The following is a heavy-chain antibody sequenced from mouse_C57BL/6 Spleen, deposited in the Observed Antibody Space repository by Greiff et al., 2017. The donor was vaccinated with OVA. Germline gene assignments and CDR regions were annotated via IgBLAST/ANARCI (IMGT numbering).Heavy chain of an antibody. Sequence: VQLQQSGAELVRPGTSVKVSCKASGYAFTNYLIEWVKQRPGQGLEWIGVINPGSGGTKYNEKFQGKATLTADKSSRTAYMQLSSLTSEDSAVYFCARSGLFLYYFDYWGQGTTLSVSS. J-gene: IGHJ2*01. CDR1: GYAFTNYL. CDR3: ARSGLFLYYFDY. CDR2: INPGSGGT. D-gene: IGHD3-1*01. V-gene: IGHV1-54*01.